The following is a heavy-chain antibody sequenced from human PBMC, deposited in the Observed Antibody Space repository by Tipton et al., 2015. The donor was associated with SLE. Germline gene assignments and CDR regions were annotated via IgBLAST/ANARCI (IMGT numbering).Heavy chain of an antibody. CDR3: AKDSSWEGFHDSPHPLL. CDR2: IRYDGSNK. Sequence: GSLKLSCAASGFTFSSYGMHWVRQAPGKGLEWVAFIRYDGSNKYYADSVKGRFTISRDNSKNTLYLQMNGLRAEDTAVYYCAKDSSWEGFHDSPHPLLWGRGTLVTVSS. CDR1: GFTFSSYG. V-gene: IGHV3-30*02. J-gene: IGHJ2*01. D-gene: IGHD3-22*01.